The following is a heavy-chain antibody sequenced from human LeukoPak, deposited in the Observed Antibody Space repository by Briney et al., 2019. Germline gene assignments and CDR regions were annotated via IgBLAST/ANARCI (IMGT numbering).Heavy chain of an antibody. D-gene: IGHD3-9*01. V-gene: IGHV3-66*01. CDR2: IYSGGST. Sequence: GGSLRLSCAASGFTVSSYYMSWVRQAPGKGLEWVSVIYSGGSTYYADSVKGRFTISRDNSKNTLYLQMNSLRAEDTAVYYCARGTYYDILTGYGPFDYWGQGTLVTVSS. J-gene: IGHJ4*02. CDR3: ARGTYYDILTGYGPFDY. CDR1: GFTVSSYY.